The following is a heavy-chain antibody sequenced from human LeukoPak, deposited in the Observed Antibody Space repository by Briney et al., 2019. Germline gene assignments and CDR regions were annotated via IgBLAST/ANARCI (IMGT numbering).Heavy chain of an antibody. CDR2: ISPDGGET. J-gene: IGHJ4*02. Sequence: GGSLRLYCVASGFTFRNYWMYWVRQTPGEGLVWVSRISPDGGETVNADSVKGRFTISRDNAKNTLYLQMSRLRAEDTAVYYCTSYNWGAVRDYWGQGTLVTVSS. D-gene: IGHD7-27*01. V-gene: IGHV3-74*01. CDR1: GFTFRNYW. CDR3: TSYNWGAVRDY.